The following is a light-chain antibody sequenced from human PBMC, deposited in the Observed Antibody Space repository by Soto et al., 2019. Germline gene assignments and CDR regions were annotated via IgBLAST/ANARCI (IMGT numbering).Light chain of an antibody. V-gene: IGLV2-8*01. CDR3: SSYAGSNNLV. J-gene: IGLJ2*01. Sequence: QSALTQPPSASGSPGQSVTISCTGTSSDVGFYNYVSWYQQHPGKTPKLLIYEVSKRPSGVPDRFSGSKSGNTASLTVSGLQAEDESDYYCSSYAGSNNLVFGGGTKLTVL. CDR2: EVS. CDR1: SSDVGFYNY.